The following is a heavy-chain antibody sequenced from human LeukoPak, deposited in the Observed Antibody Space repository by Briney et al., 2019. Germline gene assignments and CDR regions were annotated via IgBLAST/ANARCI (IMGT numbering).Heavy chain of an antibody. V-gene: IGHV3-23*01. Sequence: GGSLRLSCAASGFTFRTYAMSWVRQAPGQGLEWVSAISGGGDSTYYADSVKGRFTISRDKSKNTLYLQMNSLRAEDTAVYYCAKDPPAPGESLPGHWFDPWAQGPLVPVPS. CDR3: AKDPPAPGESLPGHWFDP. J-gene: IGHJ5*02. D-gene: IGHD3-10*01. CDR1: GFTFRTYA. CDR2: ISGGGDST.